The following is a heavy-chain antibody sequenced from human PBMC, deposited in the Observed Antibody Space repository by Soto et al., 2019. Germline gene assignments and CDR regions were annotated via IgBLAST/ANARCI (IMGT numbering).Heavy chain of an antibody. Sequence: SGPTLVNPTQTLTLTCTFSGFSLSTSGVGVGWIRQPPGKALEWLALIYWDDDKRYSPSLKSRLTITKDTSKNQVVLTMTNMDPVDTATYYFAHIYYDFWSGYPGRPFFDYWGQGTLVTVSS. CDR1: GFSLSTSGVG. J-gene: IGHJ4*02. D-gene: IGHD3-3*01. V-gene: IGHV2-5*02. CDR3: AHIYYDFWSGYPGRPFFDY. CDR2: IYWDDDK.